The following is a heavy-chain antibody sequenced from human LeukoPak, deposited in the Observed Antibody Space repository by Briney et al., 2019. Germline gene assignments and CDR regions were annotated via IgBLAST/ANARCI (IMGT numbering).Heavy chain of an antibody. D-gene: IGHD4-23*01. CDR3: AKDRYDGSNYSYYRGYFDS. Sequence: PGGSLRLSCAASGFNFSTYAVHWVRQAPGRGLDWVAVISYEGTNKFYADSVKGRFTISRDNSKNTFFLQMNSLRADDTAVYYCAKDRYDGSNYSYYRGYFDSWGQGTLVTVSS. J-gene: IGHJ4*02. CDR1: GFNFSTYA. CDR2: ISYEGTNK. V-gene: IGHV3-30*04.